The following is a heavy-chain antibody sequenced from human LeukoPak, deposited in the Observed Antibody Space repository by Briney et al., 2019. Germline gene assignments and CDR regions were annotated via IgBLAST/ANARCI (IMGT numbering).Heavy chain of an antibody. CDR2: INIDSSYI. Sequence: PGRSLRLSCAASGFTFSSYAMHWVRQAPGKGLEWVSSINIDSSYIYYADSVKGRFTISRDNAKNSLYLQMNSLRAEDTAVYYCARGSYVQQRQDLFDYWGQGTLVTVSS. V-gene: IGHV3-21*01. CDR1: GFTFSSYA. J-gene: IGHJ4*02. CDR3: ARGSYVQQRQDLFDY. D-gene: IGHD6-13*01.